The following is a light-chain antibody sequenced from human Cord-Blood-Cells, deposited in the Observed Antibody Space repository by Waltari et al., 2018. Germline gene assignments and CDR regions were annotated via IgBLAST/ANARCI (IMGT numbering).Light chain of an antibody. J-gene: IGLJ3*02. Sequence: SSELMQDSAVSVAWGLTFTITCQAVSFSSCYASWYQQKPGQAPVLVIYGKNNRPSRSPDRFSGSSSGNTTSLTITGAQADDEAAYYSNSRDSSGNHLVFGGGTKLTVL. V-gene: IGLV3-19*01. CDR1: SFSSCY. CDR3: NSRDSSGNHLV. CDR2: GKN.